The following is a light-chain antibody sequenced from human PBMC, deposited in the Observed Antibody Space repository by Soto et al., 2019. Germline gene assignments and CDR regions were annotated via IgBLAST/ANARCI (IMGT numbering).Light chain of an antibody. J-gene: IGKJ2*01. V-gene: IGKV3-15*01. Sequence: EIVMTQSPATLSVSPGERATLSCRASQSVSSNLAWYQQKPGQAPSLLIYGASTRATGTPARFSGSGSGTEFTLTISSLQSEDFAVYYCQQYNSWPPYTFGQGTKLEIK. CDR3: QQYNSWPPYT. CDR2: GAS. CDR1: QSVSSN.